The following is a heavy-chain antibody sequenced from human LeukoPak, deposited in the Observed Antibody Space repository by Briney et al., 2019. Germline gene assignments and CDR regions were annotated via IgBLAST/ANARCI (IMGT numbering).Heavy chain of an antibody. CDR3: ARINTAIFSSSDY. CDR1: GFTFSTYS. Sequence: GGSLRLSCAASGFTFSTYSMNWVRQAPGKGLEWVSYISSRSSTIYYADSVKGRFTISRDNAKNSLYLQMNSLRDEDTAVYYCARINTAIFSSSDYWGQGTLVTVSS. J-gene: IGHJ4*02. V-gene: IGHV3-48*02. CDR2: ISSRSSTI. D-gene: IGHD2-21*02.